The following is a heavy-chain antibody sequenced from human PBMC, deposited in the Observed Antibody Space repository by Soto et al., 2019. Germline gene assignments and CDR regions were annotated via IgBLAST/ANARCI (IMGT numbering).Heavy chain of an antibody. J-gene: IGHJ4*02. CDR2: ISGSGGST. CDR3: AIGTLGSSYALDY. D-gene: IGHD5-12*01. CDR1: GFTFSNYA. Sequence: EVQLLDSGGGLVQPGGSLRLSCAASGFTFSNYAKNWVRQAPGKGLEWVPGISGSGGSTFYADSAKGRFTISRDNAKNTLYLQMSRLRAEDTAVYYCAIGTLGSSYALDYSGQGTLVSVAS. V-gene: IGHV3-23*01.